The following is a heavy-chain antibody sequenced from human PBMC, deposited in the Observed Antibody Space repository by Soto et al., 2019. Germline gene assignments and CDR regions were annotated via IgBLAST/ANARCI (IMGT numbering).Heavy chain of an antibody. J-gene: IGHJ4*02. CDR1: GGSITSGGYS. Sequence: TSETLSLTCAVSGGSITSGGYSWGWIRQPPGQGLEWIGYMYHSGNTYYNPPLKGRVTISLDHSRNQFPLRLTSVTAADTAIYYCVREAYIGYGHAIDYWGQGTLVTVSS. CDR2: MYHSGNT. V-gene: IGHV4-30-2*01. D-gene: IGHD5-12*01. CDR3: VREAYIGYGHAIDY.